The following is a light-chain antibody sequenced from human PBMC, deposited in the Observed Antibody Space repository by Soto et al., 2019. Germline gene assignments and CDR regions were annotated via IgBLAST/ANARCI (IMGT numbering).Light chain of an antibody. Sequence: DIQMTQSPSTLSASVGDRVTITCRASQSISRWLAWYQQKPGKAPKLLIYDASTLESGVPSSFSGSGSGKEFTLAISSLQPDEVATYYCQQYANYRAFRQGTKVEIK. J-gene: IGKJ1*01. V-gene: IGKV1-5*01. CDR2: DAS. CDR1: QSISRW. CDR3: QQYANYRA.